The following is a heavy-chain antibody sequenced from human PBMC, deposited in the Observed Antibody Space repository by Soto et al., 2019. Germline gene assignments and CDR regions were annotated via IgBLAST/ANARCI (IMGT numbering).Heavy chain of an antibody. J-gene: IGHJ3*02. CDR2: IIPILGIA. V-gene: IGHV1-69*08. CDR1: GGTFSSYT. D-gene: IGHD3-3*01. CDR3: ARDRNVLRFFEGIKSDAFDI. Sequence: QVQLVQSGAEVKKPGSSVKVSCKASGGTFSSYTISWVRQAPGQGLEWMGRIIPILGIANYAQKFQGRVTITADKSTSTAYMELSSLRSEDTAVYYCARDRNVLRFFEGIKSDAFDIWGQGTMVTVSS.